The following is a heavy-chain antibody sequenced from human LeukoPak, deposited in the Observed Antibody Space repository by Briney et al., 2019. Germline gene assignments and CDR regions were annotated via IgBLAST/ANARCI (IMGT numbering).Heavy chain of an antibody. CDR3: AKPIQGGDYIDY. Sequence: GGSLRLSCAASGFTFSSYWMHWVRQAPGKGLVWVSRINTDGSSTSYADSVKGRFTISRDNAKNTLYLQMNSLRAEDTAVYYCAKPIQGGDYIDYWGQGTLVTVSS. J-gene: IGHJ4*02. D-gene: IGHD3-16*01. CDR1: GFTFSSYW. CDR2: INTDGSST. V-gene: IGHV3-74*01.